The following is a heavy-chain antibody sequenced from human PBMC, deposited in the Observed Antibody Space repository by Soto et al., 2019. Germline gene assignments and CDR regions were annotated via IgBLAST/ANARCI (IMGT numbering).Heavy chain of an antibody. CDR2: INAGNGNT. CDR1: GYTFTSYA. J-gene: IGHJ6*02. CDR3: AASKAVAENYYYYGMDV. D-gene: IGHD6-19*01. Sequence: QVQLVQSGAEVKKPGASVKVSCKASGYTFTSYAMHWVRQAPGQRLEWMGWINAGNGNTKYSQKLQGRVTITRDTSASTAYMELSSLRSEDTAVYYCAASKAVAENYYYYGMDVWGQGTTVTVSS. V-gene: IGHV1-3*01.